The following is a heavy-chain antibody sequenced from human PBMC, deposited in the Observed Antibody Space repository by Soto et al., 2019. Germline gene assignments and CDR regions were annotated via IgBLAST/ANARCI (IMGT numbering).Heavy chain of an antibody. J-gene: IGHJ4*02. CDR3: ARDLSKGGGSAGFDY. CDR2: INPKSGGT. CDR1: GYTFTVYY. V-gene: IGHV1-2*02. D-gene: IGHD1-26*01. Sequence: ASVKVSCKASGYTFTVYYMHWVRQAPGQGLEWMGWINPKSGGTMYPQKFQGRVTMTWDTSISTAYMALTRLRSDDTAVYYCARDLSKGGGSAGFDYWGQGTLVTVYS.